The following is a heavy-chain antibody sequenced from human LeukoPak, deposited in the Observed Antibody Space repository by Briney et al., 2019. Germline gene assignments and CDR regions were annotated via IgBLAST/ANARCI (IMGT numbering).Heavy chain of an antibody. CDR3: ATAYGSGWYSLAFDI. Sequence: PSETLSLTCTVSGGSISSYYWSWIRQPPGKGLEWIGYIYYSGSTNYNPSLKSRVTISVDTSKNQFSLKLSSVTAADTAVYYCATAYGSGWYSLAFDIWGQGTMVTVSS. J-gene: IGHJ3*02. D-gene: IGHD6-19*01. V-gene: IGHV4-59*01. CDR2: IYYSGST. CDR1: GGSISSYY.